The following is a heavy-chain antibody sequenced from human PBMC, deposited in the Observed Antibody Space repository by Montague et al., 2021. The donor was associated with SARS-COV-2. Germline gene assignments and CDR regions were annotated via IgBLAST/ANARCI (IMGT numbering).Heavy chain of an antibody. Sequence: GSNKYYADSVKGRFTTSRDNSKNTLYLQMNSLRAEDTAVYYCARDRVRAAAGIRYYFDDWGQG. CDR3: ARDRVRAAAGIRYYFDD. CDR2: GSNK. J-gene: IGHJ4*02. D-gene: IGHD6-13*01. V-gene: IGHV3-33*01.